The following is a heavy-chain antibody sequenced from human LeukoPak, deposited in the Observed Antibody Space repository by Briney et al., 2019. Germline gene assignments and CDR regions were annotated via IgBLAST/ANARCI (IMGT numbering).Heavy chain of an antibody. CDR3: ARKHSSGWYRSGNDAFDI. CDR2: IYYSGST. CDR1: GGSISSYY. V-gene: IGHV4-59*08. D-gene: IGHD6-19*01. Sequence: PSETLSLTCTVSGGSISSYYWSWIRQPPGKGLEWIGYIYYSGSTNYNPSLKSRVTVSVDTSKNQFSLELSSVTAADTAVYYCARKHSSGWYRSGNDAFDIWGQGTMVTVSS. J-gene: IGHJ3*02.